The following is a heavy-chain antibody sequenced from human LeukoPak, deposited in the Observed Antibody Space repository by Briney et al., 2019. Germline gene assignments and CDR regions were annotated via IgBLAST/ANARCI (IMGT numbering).Heavy chain of an antibody. CDR3: ARGELRGAAFYY. J-gene: IGHJ4*02. D-gene: IGHD1-7*01. CDR1: GGSFSGYY. CDR2: INHSGST. Sequence: SQTLSLTCAVYGGSFSGYYWSWIRQPPGKGLEWIGEINHSGSTNYNPSLKSRVTISVDTSKNQFSLKLSSVTAADTAVYYCARGELRGAAFYYWGQGTLVTVSS. V-gene: IGHV4-34*01.